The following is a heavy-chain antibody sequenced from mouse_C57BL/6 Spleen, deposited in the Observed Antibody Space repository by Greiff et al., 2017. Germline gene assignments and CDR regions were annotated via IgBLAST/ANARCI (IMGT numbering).Heavy chain of an antibody. D-gene: IGHD1-3*01. CDR2: IDPSDSYT. J-gene: IGHJ2*01. CDR1: GYTFTSYW. CDR3: ATKGELDY. V-gene: IGHV1-50*01. Sequence: VQLVESGAELVKPGASVKLSCKASGYTFTSYWMQWVKQRPGQGLEWIGEIDPSDSYTNYNQKFKGKATLTVDTSSSTAYMQLSSLTSEDSAVYYCATKGELDYWGQGTTLTVSS.